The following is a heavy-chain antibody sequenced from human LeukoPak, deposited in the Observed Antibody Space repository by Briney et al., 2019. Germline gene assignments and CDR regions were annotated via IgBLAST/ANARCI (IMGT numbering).Heavy chain of an antibody. Sequence: SETLSLTCTVSGGSISSGSYYWSWIRQPAGKGLEWIGRIYTSGSTNYNPSLKSRVTISVDTSKNQFSLKLSSVTAADTVVYYCARDLYGDYVDYWGQGTLVTVSS. V-gene: IGHV4-61*02. D-gene: IGHD4-17*01. J-gene: IGHJ4*02. CDR1: GGSISSGSYY. CDR2: IYTSGST. CDR3: ARDLYGDYVDY.